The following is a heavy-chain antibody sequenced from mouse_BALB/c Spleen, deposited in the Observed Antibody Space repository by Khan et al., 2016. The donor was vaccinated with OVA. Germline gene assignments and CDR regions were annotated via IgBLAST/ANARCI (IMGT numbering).Heavy chain of an antibody. D-gene: IGHD2-14*01. J-gene: IGHJ3*01. Sequence: QIQLVQSGAELARPGASLKLSSKASGYPFPSNTIPWKKKRPGRGLEWMGSINPPNGYPIYIKKFKDKATLTTDKSSTTAYLQLSSLTSDDSAVYNCVRDGAYHRNDGWFAYWGQGTLVTVSA. CDR3: VRDGAYHRNDGWFAY. CDR2: INPPNGYP. CDR1: GYPFPSNT. V-gene: IGHV1-4*01.